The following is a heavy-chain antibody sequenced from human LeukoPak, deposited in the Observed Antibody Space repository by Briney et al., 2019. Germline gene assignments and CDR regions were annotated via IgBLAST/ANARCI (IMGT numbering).Heavy chain of an antibody. V-gene: IGHV4-59*08. CDR2: IYYGGST. CDR1: GGSISGFY. D-gene: IGHD4-23*01. J-gene: IGHJ5*02. CDR3: ARRPDYGGNLEWFDP. Sequence: SETLSLTCTVSGGSISGFYWSWIRRPPGKGLEWIGYIYYGGSTNYNPSLKSRVTISVDTSKNQFSLKLSSVTAADTAVYYCARRPDYGGNLEWFDPWGQGTLVTVSS.